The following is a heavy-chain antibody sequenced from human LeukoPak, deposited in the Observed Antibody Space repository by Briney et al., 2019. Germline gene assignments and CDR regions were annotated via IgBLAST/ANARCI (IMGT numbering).Heavy chain of an antibody. CDR2: IIPIFGTA. CDR1: GVTFSSYA. CDR3: ARDRNAYYYYYYMDV. V-gene: IGHV1-69*05. Sequence: SVKVSCKASGVTFSSYAISWVRQAPGQGLEWMGRIIPIFGTANYAQKFQGRVTITTDESTSTAYMELSSLRSEDTAVYYCARDRNAYYYYYYMDVWGEGTTVTVSS. J-gene: IGHJ6*03.